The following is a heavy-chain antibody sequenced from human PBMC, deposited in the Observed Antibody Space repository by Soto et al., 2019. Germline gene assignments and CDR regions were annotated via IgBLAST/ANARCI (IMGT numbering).Heavy chain of an antibody. D-gene: IGHD6-13*01. Sequence: QVQLQQSGPGLVKPSQTLSLTCAISGDSVSSNSAAWNWIRQSPSRGLEWLGRTYFRSKWYIDYAVSVKSRLTINPDTSKNQFALQLTSVTPEDTAVYYCASDPSSWAYYYYGMDVWGQGTTVTVSS. J-gene: IGHJ6*02. CDR1: GDSVSSNSAA. CDR2: TYFRSKWYI. CDR3: ASDPSSWAYYYYGMDV. V-gene: IGHV6-1*01.